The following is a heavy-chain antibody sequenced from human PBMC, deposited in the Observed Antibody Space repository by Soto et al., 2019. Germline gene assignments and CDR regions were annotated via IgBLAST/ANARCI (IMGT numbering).Heavy chain of an antibody. CDR3: AREPSTVTNYYYYYGMDV. J-gene: IGHJ6*02. Sequence: PGGSLRLSCAASGFTFSSYSMNWVRQAPGKGLEWVSSISSSSSYIYYADSVKGRFTISRDNAKNSLYLQMNSLRAEDTAVYYCAREPSTVTNYYYYYGMDVWGQGTTVTVSS. CDR2: ISSSSSYI. CDR1: GFTFSSYS. D-gene: IGHD4-17*01. V-gene: IGHV3-21*01.